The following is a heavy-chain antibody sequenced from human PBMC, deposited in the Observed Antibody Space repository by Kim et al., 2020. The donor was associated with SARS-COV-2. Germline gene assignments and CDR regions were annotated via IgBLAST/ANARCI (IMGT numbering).Heavy chain of an antibody. CDR3: ARRGMGTTSPSQFYFYGMDV. V-gene: IGHV1-69*13. CDR2: IIPVLGKV. D-gene: IGHD6-6*01. Sequence: SVKVSCKASETFNNYAISWVRQAPGQGLEWMGGIIPVLGKVTFTQKFQDRVTFTADASTSTAYMELTNLRSEDTALYYCARRGMGTTSPSQFYFYGMDVWGQGTMVTVSS. CDR1: ETFNNYA. J-gene: IGHJ6*02.